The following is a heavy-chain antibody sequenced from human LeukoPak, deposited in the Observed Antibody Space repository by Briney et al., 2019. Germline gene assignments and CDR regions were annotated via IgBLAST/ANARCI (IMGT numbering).Heavy chain of an antibody. CDR3: ARVLLGPYSANAFDI. Sequence: GGSLRLSCAASGFTFSSYAMSWVRQAPGKGLEWVSAISGSGGSTYYADSVKGRFTISRDNSKNTLYLQMDSLRAEETAVYYCARVLLGPYSANAFDIWGQGTMVTVSS. CDR2: ISGSGGST. D-gene: IGHD4-11*01. CDR1: GFTFSSYA. J-gene: IGHJ3*02. V-gene: IGHV3-23*01.